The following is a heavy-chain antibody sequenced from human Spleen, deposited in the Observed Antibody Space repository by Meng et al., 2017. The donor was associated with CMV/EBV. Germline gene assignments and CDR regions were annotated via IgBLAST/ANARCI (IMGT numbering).Heavy chain of an antibody. Sequence: FTFSDYYMSWIRQAPGKGLEWVSYISNSGTVIYYADSVKGRFTISRDNAKNSLYLQMNSLRVEDTAVYYCARDFVFDDGSSGEIFDYWGQGKLVTVSS. CDR3: ARDFVFDDGSSGEIFDY. V-gene: IGHV3-11*01. J-gene: IGHJ4*02. D-gene: IGHD3-16*01. CDR2: ISNSGTVI. CDR1: FTFSDYY.